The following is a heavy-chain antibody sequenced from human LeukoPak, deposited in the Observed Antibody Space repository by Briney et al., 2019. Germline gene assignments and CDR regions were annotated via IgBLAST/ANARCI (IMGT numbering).Heavy chain of an antibody. CDR1: GGSISSYY. J-gene: IGHJ4*02. V-gene: IGHV4-59*08. CDR3: ARGWGYFDY. Sequence: SETLSLTCTVSGGSISSYYWTWIRQPPGKGLEWIGYVYYSGSTDYNPSLKSRATISVDTSKNQFSLKLSSVTAADPAVYYCARGWGYFDYWGQGTLVTVSS. D-gene: IGHD3-16*01. CDR2: VYYSGST.